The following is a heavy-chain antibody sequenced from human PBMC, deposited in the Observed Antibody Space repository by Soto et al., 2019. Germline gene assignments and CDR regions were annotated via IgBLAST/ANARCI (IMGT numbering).Heavy chain of an antibody. CDR3: ARGNRDHYYDSSGYYYVLDY. CDR2: INPNSGGT. CDR1: GYTFTGYY. Sequence: QVQLVQSGAEVKKPGASVKVSCKASGYTFTGYYMHWVRQAPGHGLAWMGWINPNSGGTNYAQKFQGWVTMTRDTAISTAYMELSRLRSDDTAVYYCARGNRDHYYDSSGYYYVLDYWGQGTLVTVSS. D-gene: IGHD3-22*01. J-gene: IGHJ4*02. V-gene: IGHV1-2*04.